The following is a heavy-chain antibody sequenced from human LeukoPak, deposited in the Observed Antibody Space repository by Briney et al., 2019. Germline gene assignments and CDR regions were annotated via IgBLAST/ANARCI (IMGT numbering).Heavy chain of an antibody. CDR3: ARWYSSGWYCANCI. V-gene: IGHV3-30-3*01. D-gene: IGHD6-13*01. Sequence: GGSLRLSCGASGFISSTYDIRWARQAPGKGLEWVAVISYDGNNKYYADSVKGRFTIARANSKNTLYMQMDSPGAEDTAVYYCARWYSSGWYCANCIWGQGTMVTVSS. J-gene: IGHJ3*02. CDR1: GFISSTYD. CDR2: ISYDGNNK.